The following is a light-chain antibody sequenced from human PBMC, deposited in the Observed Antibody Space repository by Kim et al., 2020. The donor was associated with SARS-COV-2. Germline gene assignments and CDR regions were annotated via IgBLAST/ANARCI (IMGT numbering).Light chain of an antibody. Sequence: QSALTQPASVSGSPGQSITISCTGTRGDVGAYPYVSWYQQHPGKAPKLIIYEVHSRPSGVSNRFSGSKSGNTASLTVSGLQAEDEADYYCSSFTRSNSWVFGAGTKVTVL. J-gene: IGLJ3*02. CDR2: EVH. CDR1: RGDVGAYPY. CDR3: SSFTRSNSWV. V-gene: IGLV2-14*03.